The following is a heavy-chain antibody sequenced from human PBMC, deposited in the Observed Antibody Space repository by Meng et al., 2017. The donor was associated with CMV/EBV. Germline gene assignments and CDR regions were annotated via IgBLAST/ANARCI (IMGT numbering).Heavy chain of an antibody. J-gene: IGHJ4*02. CDR1: GGSISSGDYY. CDR3: ARDNRRGGVDY. D-gene: IGHD3-3*01. Sequence: QPQEAGPGLVKPSQTLSLTCTVSGGSISSGDYYWSWISQPPGTGLEWIGYIYYSGSTYYNPSLKSRVTISVDTSKNQFSLKLSSVTAADTAVYYCARDNRRGGVDYWGQGTLVTVSS. CDR2: IYYSGST. V-gene: IGHV4-30-4*08.